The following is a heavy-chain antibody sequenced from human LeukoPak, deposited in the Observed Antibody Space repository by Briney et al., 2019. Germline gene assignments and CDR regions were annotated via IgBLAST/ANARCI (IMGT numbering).Heavy chain of an antibody. Sequence: GASVKVSFKASGYSFTSNYMHWVRQAPGQGLEWMGIINPSGGSTTYAQKFQGRVTKTRDTSTSTVYTELSGLRSEDTAVYYCAREGYDILTGYPMFDYWGQGTLVTVSS. CDR2: INPSGGST. J-gene: IGHJ4*02. D-gene: IGHD3-9*01. CDR1: GYSFTSNY. V-gene: IGHV1-46*01. CDR3: AREGYDILTGYPMFDY.